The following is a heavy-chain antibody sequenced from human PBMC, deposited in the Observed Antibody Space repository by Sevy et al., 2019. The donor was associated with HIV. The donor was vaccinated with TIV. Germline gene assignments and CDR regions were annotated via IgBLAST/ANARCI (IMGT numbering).Heavy chain of an antibody. D-gene: IGHD6-19*01. V-gene: IGHV3-30-3*01. Sequence: GGSLRLSCTASGFVFSSYAMHWVRQAPGKGLEWVAFISSAGSNKYYADSVKGRFTISRDNPKNTLYLQMNSLRPEDTAVYYCTRDAGYSIAWSPSDYWGQGTLVTVSS. J-gene: IGHJ4*02. CDR3: TRDAGYSIAWSPSDY. CDR1: GFVFSSYA. CDR2: ISSAGSNK.